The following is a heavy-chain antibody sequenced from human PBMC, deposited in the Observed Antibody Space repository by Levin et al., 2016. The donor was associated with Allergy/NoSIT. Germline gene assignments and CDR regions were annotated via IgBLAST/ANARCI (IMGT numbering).Heavy chain of an antibody. CDR2: IIPILGIA. CDR3: ARDHPYSSGWYPGTGYYYGMDV. CDR1: GGTFSSYA. D-gene: IGHD6-19*01. Sequence: SVKVSCKASGGTFSSYAISWVRQAPGQGLEWMGGIIPILGIANYAQKFQGRVTITADESTSTAYMELSSLRSEDTAVYYCARDHPYSSGWYPGTGYYYGMDVWGQGTTVTVSS. V-gene: IGHV1-69*10. J-gene: IGHJ6*02.